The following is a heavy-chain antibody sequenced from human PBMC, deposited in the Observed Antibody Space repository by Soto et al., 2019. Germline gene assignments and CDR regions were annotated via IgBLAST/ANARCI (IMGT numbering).Heavy chain of an antibody. J-gene: IGHJ4*02. CDR1: GFTFSSYA. CDR2: ISYDGSNK. V-gene: IGHV3-30-3*01. CDR3: ASPSSGWLGMPTIDY. D-gene: IGHD6-19*01. Sequence: GGSLRLSCAASGFTFSSYAMHWVRQAPGKGLEWVAVISYDGSNKYYADSVKGRFTISRDNSKNTLYLQMNSLRAEDTAVYYCASPSSGWLGMPTIDYWGQGTLVTVSS.